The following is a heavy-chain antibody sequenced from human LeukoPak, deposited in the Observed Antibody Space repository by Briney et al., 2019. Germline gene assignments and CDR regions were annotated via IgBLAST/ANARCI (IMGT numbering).Heavy chain of an antibody. CDR1: GFTFSSYE. CDR3: ARDDPYYDILTGYYRGYYFDY. Sequence: GGSLRLSCAASGFTFSSYEMNWVRQAPGKGLEWVSYISSSSSTIYYADSVKGRFTISRDNAKNSLYLQMNSLRAEDTAVYYCARDDPYYDILTGYYRGYYFDYWGQGTLVTVSS. D-gene: IGHD3-9*01. V-gene: IGHV3-48*03. CDR2: ISSSSSTI. J-gene: IGHJ4*02.